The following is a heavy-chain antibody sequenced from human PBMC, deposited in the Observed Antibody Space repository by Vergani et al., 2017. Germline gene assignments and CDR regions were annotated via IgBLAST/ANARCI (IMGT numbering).Heavy chain of an antibody. D-gene: IGHD2-15*01. Sequence: QVHLVESGGGVVQPGRSLRLYCVVSGFTSSYYGMHWVRQAPGKGLEWVAVISYDGTQKYYADSVKGRFTISRDNSKSTLYLQMNSLSTEDTAVYYCATKSCGTPGCQIGYFREWGQGTLVTVSS. CDR3: ATKSCGTPGCQIGYFRE. V-gene: IGHV3-30*03. CDR2: ISYDGTQK. CDR1: GFTSSYYG. J-gene: IGHJ1*01.